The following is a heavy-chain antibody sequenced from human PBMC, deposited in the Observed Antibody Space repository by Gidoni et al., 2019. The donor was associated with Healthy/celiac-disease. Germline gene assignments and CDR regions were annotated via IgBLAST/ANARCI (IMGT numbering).Heavy chain of an antibody. V-gene: IGHV3-9*01. Sequence: EVQLVESGGGLVQPGRSLRLSCAASGFPFDDYAMHWVRQAPGKGLECVSGISWNSGSIGYADSVKGRFTISRDNAKNSLYLQMNSLRAEDTALYYCAREYYDSSGYSNGDFDYWGQGTLVTVSS. CDR3: AREYYDSSGYSNGDFDY. CDR1: GFPFDDYA. D-gene: IGHD3-22*01. CDR2: ISWNSGSI. J-gene: IGHJ4*02.